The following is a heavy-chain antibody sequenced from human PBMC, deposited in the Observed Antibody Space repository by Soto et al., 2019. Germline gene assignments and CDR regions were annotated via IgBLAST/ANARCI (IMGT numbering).Heavy chain of an antibody. CDR3: ARYLRRYGSGSPGDAFDI. CDR1: GGSISSSSYY. CDR2: IYYSGST. V-gene: IGHV4-39*01. Sequence: QLQLQESGPGLVKPSETLSLTCTVSGGSISSSSYYWGWIRQHQGKGLEWLGSIYYSGSTYYNPTLEGDITISVNTYKNPFSLKLSSVTAEDTAVYYCARYLRRYGSGSPGDAFDIWGQGTMVTVSS. D-gene: IGHD3-10*01. J-gene: IGHJ3*02.